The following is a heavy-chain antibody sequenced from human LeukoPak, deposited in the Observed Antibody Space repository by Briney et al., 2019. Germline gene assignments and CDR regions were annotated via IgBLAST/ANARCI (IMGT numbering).Heavy chain of an antibody. CDR2: ISDSGSA. CDR3: ARVKKGDYMDV. D-gene: IGHD3-16*01. V-gene: IGHV4-38-2*02. CDR1: GSSMSSDYY. J-gene: IGHJ6*03. Sequence: SETLSLTCTVSGSSMSSDYYWGWIRQPPGKGLEWIGSISDSGSAYYNPSLKSRVVISVDPSKKQFSLKLNSVIAADTAVYYCARVKKGDYMDVWGKGTTVTVSS.